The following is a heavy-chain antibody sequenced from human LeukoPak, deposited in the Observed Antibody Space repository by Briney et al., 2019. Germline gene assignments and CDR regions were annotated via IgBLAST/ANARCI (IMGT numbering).Heavy chain of an antibody. CDR1: GFTFSSYS. Sequence: GGSLRLSCAASGFTFSSYSMNWVRQAPGKGLEWVSSISSSSSYIYYADSVKGRFTISRDNAKNSLYLQMNSLRAEDTAVYYCARTIAAAGTTAFDIWGQGTMVTVPS. J-gene: IGHJ3*02. CDR3: ARTIAAAGTTAFDI. D-gene: IGHD6-13*01. CDR2: ISSSSSYI. V-gene: IGHV3-21*01.